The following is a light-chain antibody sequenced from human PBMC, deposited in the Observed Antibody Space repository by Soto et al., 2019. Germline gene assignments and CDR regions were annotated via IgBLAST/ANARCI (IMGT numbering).Light chain of an antibody. Sequence: EIVLTQSPGTLSLSPGERATLSCRASQSINSRYLAWYQQKPGQAPRPLIYGASSRATGIPDRFSGSGSGTDFTVTISRLEPEDCAVYYCQQFGSSPGFTFGPGTIVDIK. V-gene: IGKV3-20*01. CDR1: QSINSRY. CDR3: QQFGSSPGFT. J-gene: IGKJ3*01. CDR2: GAS.